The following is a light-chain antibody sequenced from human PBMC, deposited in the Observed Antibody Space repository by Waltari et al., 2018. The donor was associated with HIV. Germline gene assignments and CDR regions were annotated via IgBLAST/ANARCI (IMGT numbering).Light chain of an antibody. Sequence: IQLTQSPSSVSASIGDRVTLTCRASLALNNWLAWYQQRPGKAPNLLIYGASTLRSRVPSRFGGSGSGTEYTLTISNLQPEDFATYYCQQGNGFPYTFGQGTKLEMK. CDR1: LALNNW. V-gene: IGKV1-12*01. CDR3: QQGNGFPYT. J-gene: IGKJ2*01. CDR2: GAS.